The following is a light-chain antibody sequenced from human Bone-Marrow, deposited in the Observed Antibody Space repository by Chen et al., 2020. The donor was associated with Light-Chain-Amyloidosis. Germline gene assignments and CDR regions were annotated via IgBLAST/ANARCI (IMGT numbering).Light chain of an antibody. CDR3: CSYAGISTHV. V-gene: IGLV2-23*01. CDR2: EGS. J-gene: IGLJ1*01. CDR1: NGYFGHYDL. Sequence: QSALTQPASVSGSPGQSITISCTGDNGYFGHYDLVSWCQQHPGKAHKLIVYEGSKRPSGMSNRFSGSKSGNTASRTISGLQAEDEADYCCCSYAGISTHVFGTGTKVTV.